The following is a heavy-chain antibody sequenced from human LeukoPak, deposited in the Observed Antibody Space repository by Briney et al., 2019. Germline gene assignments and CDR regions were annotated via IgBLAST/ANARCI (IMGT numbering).Heavy chain of an antibody. D-gene: IGHD1-1*01. V-gene: IGHV4-38-2*02. Sequence: PSETLSLTCAVSGYCISSGYYWGWIRQPPGKGLEWIGSIYHGGTTLYNPSLKSRVTISVDTSKNQFSLKLTSVTAADTAVYYCAREGGTALFDFWGQGTLVTVSS. CDR3: AREGGTALFDF. CDR2: IYHGGTT. CDR1: GYCISSGYY. J-gene: IGHJ4*02.